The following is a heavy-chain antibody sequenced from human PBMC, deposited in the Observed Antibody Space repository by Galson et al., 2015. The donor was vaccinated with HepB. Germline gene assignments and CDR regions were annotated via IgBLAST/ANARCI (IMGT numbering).Heavy chain of an antibody. V-gene: IGHV3-33*08. CDR1: GFTVHSYG. J-gene: IGHJ4*02. Sequence: SLRLYGADYGFTVHSYGMHWVRQAPGKGLEWVPGIWYDGSNKYYADSVKGRFTISRDNSKNTLYLQMNSLRAEDTAVYYCARDLSDGVAPFDYWGQGTLVTVSS. CDR3: ARDLSDGVAPFDY. D-gene: IGHD2-8*02. CDR2: IWYDGSNK.